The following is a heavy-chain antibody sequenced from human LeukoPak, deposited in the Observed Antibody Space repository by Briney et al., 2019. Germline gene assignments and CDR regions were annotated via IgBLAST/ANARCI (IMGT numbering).Heavy chain of an antibody. J-gene: IGHJ6*03. V-gene: IGHV4-39*01. Sequence: SETLSLTCTVSGGSISSSSYYWGWIRQPPGKGLEWIGSIYYSGSTYYNPSLKGRVTISVDTSKNQFSLKLSSVTAADTAVYYCARNIAVAGRGDYMDVWGKGTTVTISS. CDR3: ARNIAVAGRGDYMDV. D-gene: IGHD6-19*01. CDR1: GGSISSSSYY. CDR2: IYYSGST.